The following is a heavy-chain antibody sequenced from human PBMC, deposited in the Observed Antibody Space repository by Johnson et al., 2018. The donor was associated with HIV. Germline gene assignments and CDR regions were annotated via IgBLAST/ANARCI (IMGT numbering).Heavy chain of an antibody. V-gene: IGHV3-66*01. J-gene: IGHJ3*02. CDR1: GFSVSNNY. CDR3: AREPRLLTDAFDI. Sequence: MQLVESGGGLVQSGGSLRLSCGASGFSVSNNYMNWVRQAPGKGLEWVSVIYSGGSTYYADSVKGRFTISRDKSKNTLYLQMNSLRVEDTAVYYCAREPRLLTDAFDIWGQGTMVTVSS. D-gene: IGHD5-18*01. CDR2: IYSGGST.